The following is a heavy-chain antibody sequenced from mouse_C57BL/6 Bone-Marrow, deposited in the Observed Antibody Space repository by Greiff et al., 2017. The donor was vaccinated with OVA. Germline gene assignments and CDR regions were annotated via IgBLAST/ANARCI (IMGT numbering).Heavy chain of an antibody. CDR3: ARCPDGDYGSTWFAY. V-gene: IGHV1-80*01. J-gene: IGHJ3*01. CDR2: IYPGDGAT. D-gene: IGHD1-1*01. CDR1: GYAFRRYW. Sequence: QVQLQQSGAELVKPGASVKISCKASGYAFRRYWMNWVKQRPGKGLEWIGQIYPGDGATNYNGKFKGKATLTADQSSSTAYMQLSSLTSEDSAVYFCARCPDGDYGSTWFAYWGQGTLVTVSA.